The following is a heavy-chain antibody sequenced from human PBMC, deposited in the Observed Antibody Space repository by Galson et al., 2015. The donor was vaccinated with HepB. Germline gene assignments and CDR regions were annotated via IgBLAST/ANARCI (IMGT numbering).Heavy chain of an antibody. CDR3: ASLTIA. CDR2: IHNTGNT. D-gene: IGHD3-10*01. V-gene: IGHV3-53*01. CDR1: GFTVSSNY. J-gene: IGHJ4*02. Sequence: SLRLSCAVSGFTVSSNYMTWVRQAQGKGLEWVSVIHNTGNTYYADSVKGRFTISRDNSKNTLYLQMNSLRAEDTAVYYCASLTIAWGQGTLVTVSS.